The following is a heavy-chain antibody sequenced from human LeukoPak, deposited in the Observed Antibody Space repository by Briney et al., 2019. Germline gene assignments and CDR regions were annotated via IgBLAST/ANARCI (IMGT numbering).Heavy chain of an antibody. CDR1: GYIFTPHH. CDR2: VSAANNP. V-gene: IGHV1-3*01. CDR3: AMSVEMPPIPSFDY. J-gene: IGHJ4*02. Sequence: ASVKVSCKTSGYIFTPHHIHWMRQAPGQGLELLGWVSAANNPEYSQKFQGRVVITRDASTTTSYLELNSLRSEDTAVYYCAMSVEMPPIPSFDYWGQGTLVTVSS. D-gene: IGHD5-24*01.